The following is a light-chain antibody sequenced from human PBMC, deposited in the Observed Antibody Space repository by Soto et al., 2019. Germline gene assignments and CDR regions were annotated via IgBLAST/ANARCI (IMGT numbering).Light chain of an antibody. CDR3: QHFGGTTFT. J-gene: IGKJ5*01. Sequence: EIVMPQSPATLSVSPGERATLSCRASHRVNIYIAWYQQRPGQTPSLLIYGASTRATGIPDRFSGSGSGTHFTLTISRLEPGDFAVYYCQHFGGTTFTFGQGTRLEIK. CDR2: GAS. CDR1: HRVNIY. V-gene: IGKV3-20*01.